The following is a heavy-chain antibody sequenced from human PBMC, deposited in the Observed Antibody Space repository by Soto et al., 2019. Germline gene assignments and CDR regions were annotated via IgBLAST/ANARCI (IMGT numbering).Heavy chain of an antibody. D-gene: IGHD3-10*01. V-gene: IGHV4-34*01. J-gene: IGHJ6*02. Sequence: SETLSLTCAVYGGSFSGYYWSWIRQPPGKGLEWIGEINHSGSTNYNPSLKSRVTISVDTSKNQFSLKLSSVTAADTAVYYCARGITMVRGVIINYYYYGMDVWGQGTTVT. CDR3: ARGITMVRGVIINYYYYGMDV. CDR2: INHSGST. CDR1: GGSFSGYY.